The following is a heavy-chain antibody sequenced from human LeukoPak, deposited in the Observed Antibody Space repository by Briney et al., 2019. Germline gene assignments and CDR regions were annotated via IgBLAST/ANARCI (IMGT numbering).Heavy chain of an antibody. D-gene: IGHD1-7*01. Sequence: PSETLSLTCAVSGGSISSGGYSWSWIRQPPGKGLEWIGYIYHSGSTYYNPSLKSRVTISVDRSKNQFSLKLSSVTAADTAVYYCARDAIGGTGLRTFDYWGQGTLVTVSS. V-gene: IGHV4-30-2*01. CDR3: ARDAIGGTGLRTFDY. CDR2: IYHSGST. CDR1: GGSISSGGYS. J-gene: IGHJ4*02.